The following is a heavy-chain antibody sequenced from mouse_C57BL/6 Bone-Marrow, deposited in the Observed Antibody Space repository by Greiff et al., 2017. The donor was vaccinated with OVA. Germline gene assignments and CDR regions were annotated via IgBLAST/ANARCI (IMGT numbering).Heavy chain of an antibody. V-gene: IGHV1-39*01. D-gene: IGHD2-4*01. Sequence: VQLKESGPELVKPGASVKISCKASGYSFTDYNMNWVKQSNGKSLEWIGVINPNYGTTSYNQKFKGKATLTVDQSSSTAYMQLNSLTSEDSAVYYCARWGYDYDEGGYYAMDYWGQGTSVTVSS. CDR3: ARWGYDYDEGGYYAMDY. J-gene: IGHJ4*01. CDR1: GYSFTDYN. CDR2: INPNYGTT.